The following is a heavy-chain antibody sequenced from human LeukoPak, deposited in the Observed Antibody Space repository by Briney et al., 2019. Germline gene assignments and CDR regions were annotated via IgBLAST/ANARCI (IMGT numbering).Heavy chain of an antibody. D-gene: IGHD2-2*02. V-gene: IGHV4-4*07. Sequence: SETLSLTCTVSGGSINSYYWSWIRQPAGKGLEWIGRIYTSGSTNYNPSLKSRVTMSVDTSKNQFSLKLSSVTAADTAVYYCARTQYQLLYRYWFDPWGQGTLVTVSS. CDR3: ARTQYQLLYRYWFDP. J-gene: IGHJ5*02. CDR1: GGSINSYY. CDR2: IYTSGST.